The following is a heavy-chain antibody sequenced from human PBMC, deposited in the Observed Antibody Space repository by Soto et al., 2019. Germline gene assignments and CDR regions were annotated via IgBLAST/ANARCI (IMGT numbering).Heavy chain of an antibody. CDR2: ISACNGNT. CDR3: ARDPPTRASAGREDY. CDR1: GYTLTSYV. J-gene: IGHJ4*02. V-gene: IGHV1-18*01. Sequence: QVQLVQYGAEVKKPGASVKVSCKAYGYTLTSYVISWVRQAPGQGLEWMGWISACNGNTNYAQKLQGRVTMPTDTSASKAYMERRSLRSNDTDVYYCARDPPTRASAGREDYWGQGTRVTGSS. D-gene: IGHD6-13*01.